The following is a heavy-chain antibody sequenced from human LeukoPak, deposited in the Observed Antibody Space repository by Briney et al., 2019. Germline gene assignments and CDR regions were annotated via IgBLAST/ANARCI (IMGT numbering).Heavy chain of an antibody. D-gene: IGHD3-22*01. CDR2: IYYSGST. CDR3: ATLIYSYDSSGYVDY. J-gene: IGHJ4*02. CDR1: GGSISGYY. V-gene: IGHV4-34*01. Sequence: SETLSLTCAVYGGSISGYYWGWIRQPPGKGLEWIGNIYYSGSTYYNPSLKSRVTISVDTSKNQFSLKLSSVTAADTAVYYCATLIYSYDSSGYVDYWGQGTLVTVSS.